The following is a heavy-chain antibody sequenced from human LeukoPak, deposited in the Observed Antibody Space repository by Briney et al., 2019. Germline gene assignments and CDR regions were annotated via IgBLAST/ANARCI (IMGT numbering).Heavy chain of an antibody. Sequence: ASVKVFCKASGYTSTGYYMHWVRQAPGQGLEWMGWINSNSGGVHYAQNFQGRVTMTRDTSISTAYMDLTRLRYDDTAVYFCARYLAAPYDAFDIWGQGTMVTVSS. CDR3: ARYLAAPYDAFDI. V-gene: IGHV1-2*02. D-gene: IGHD2-15*01. J-gene: IGHJ3*02. CDR2: INSNSGGV. CDR1: GYTSTGYY.